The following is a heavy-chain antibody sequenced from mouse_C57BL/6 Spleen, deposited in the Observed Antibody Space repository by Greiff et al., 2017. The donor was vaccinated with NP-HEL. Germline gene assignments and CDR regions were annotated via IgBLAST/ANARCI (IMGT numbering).Heavy chain of an antibody. CDR1: GYTFTDYN. Sequence: VQLQQSGPELVKPGASVKMSCKASGYTFTDYNMHWVKQSHGKSLEWIGYINPNNGGTSYNQKFKGKATLTVNKSSSTAYMELRSLTSEDSAVYYCARGAYYGSSPIDYWGQGTTLTVSS. CDR3: ARGAYYGSSPIDY. CDR2: INPNNGGT. V-gene: IGHV1-22*01. J-gene: IGHJ2*01. D-gene: IGHD1-1*01.